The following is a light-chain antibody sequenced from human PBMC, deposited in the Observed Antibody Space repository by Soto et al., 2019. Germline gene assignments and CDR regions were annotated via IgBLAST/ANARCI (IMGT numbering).Light chain of an antibody. CDR3: QQYGSSPPT. V-gene: IGKV3-20*01. Sequence: EIVLTQSPGTLSLSPGERATLSCRSGQSVTSSLVWYQQKPGQAPRLLIYGASSRATGIPDRFSGSGSGTDFTLTISRLEPEDFAVYYCQQYGSSPPTFGRGTKVDIK. CDR2: GAS. J-gene: IGKJ1*01. CDR1: QSVTSS.